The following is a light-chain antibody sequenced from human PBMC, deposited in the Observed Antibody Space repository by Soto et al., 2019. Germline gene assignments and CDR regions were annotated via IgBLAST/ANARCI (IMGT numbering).Light chain of an antibody. CDR2: AAS. V-gene: IGKV1-39*01. J-gene: IGKJ4*01. CDR3: QQSYSTLRT. Sequence: DIQMTQSPSSLSASVGDRVTITCRASQSISSYLNWYQQKPGKAPKLLIYAASSLQSGVPSRFSGSGSGTDFTLTISSLQREDFATYYCQQSYSTLRTFGGGTTVEIK. CDR1: QSISSY.